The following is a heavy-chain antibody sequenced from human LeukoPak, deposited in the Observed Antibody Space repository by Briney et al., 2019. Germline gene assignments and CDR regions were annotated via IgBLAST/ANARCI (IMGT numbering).Heavy chain of an antibody. V-gene: IGHV3-21*01. CDR3: ARWDDLLDFDY. CDR1: GFFFSSYR. D-gene: IGHD3-3*01. Sequence: PGGSLRLSCATSGFFFSSYRMNWVRQAPGKGLEWVSSIRTGGDYIYYADSVQGRFTISRDNAKKSLYLQMNSLRVEDTAVYFCARWDDLLDFDYWGQGVLVTVSS. CDR2: IRTGGDYI. J-gene: IGHJ4*02.